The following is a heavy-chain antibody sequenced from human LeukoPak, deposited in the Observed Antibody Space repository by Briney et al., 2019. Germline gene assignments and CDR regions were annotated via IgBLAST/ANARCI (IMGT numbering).Heavy chain of an antibody. J-gene: IGHJ6*02. D-gene: IGHD3-10*01. Sequence: ASVKVSCKASGYTSTSYAMHWVRQAPGQRLEWMGWINAGNGNTKYSQKFQGRVTITRDTSASTAYMELSSLRSEDTAVYYCARDGGGDSLWFGELLHYYYGMDVWGQGTTVTVSS. CDR3: ARDGGGDSLWFGELLHYYYGMDV. V-gene: IGHV1-3*01. CDR1: GYTSTSYA. CDR2: INAGNGNT.